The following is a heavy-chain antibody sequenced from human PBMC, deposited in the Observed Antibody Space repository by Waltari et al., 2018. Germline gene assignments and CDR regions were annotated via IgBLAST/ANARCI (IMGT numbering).Heavy chain of an antibody. CDR3: AKDSKIAGDILTGYYIH. Sequence: EVQLVESGGGLVQPGRSLSLSCAASGFTFDDYAMPWVRQATGQGLEWVSGISWNSGSIGYADSVKGRFTISRDNAKNSLYLQMNSLRAEDTALYYCAKDSKIAGDILTGYYIHWGQGTLVTVSS. V-gene: IGHV3-9*01. CDR2: ISWNSGSI. J-gene: IGHJ4*02. CDR1: GFTFDDYA. D-gene: IGHD3-9*01.